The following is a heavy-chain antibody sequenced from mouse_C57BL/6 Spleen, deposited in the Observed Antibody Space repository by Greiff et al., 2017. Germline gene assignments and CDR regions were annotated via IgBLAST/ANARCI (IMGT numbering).Heavy chain of an antibody. J-gene: IGHJ1*03. V-gene: IGHV5-4*01. CDR3: ARDERNWYFDV. CDR2: ISDGGSYT. CDR1: GFTFSSYA. Sequence: EVQLVESGGGLVKPGGSLKLSCAASGFTFSSYAMSWVRQTPEKRLEWVATISDGGSYTYYPDNVKGRFTISRDNAKNNLYLQMSHLKSEDTAMYYCARDERNWYFDVWGTGTTVTVSS.